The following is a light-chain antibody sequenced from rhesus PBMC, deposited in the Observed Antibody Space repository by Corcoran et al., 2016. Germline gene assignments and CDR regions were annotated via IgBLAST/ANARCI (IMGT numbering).Light chain of an antibody. CDR2: AAS. V-gene: IGKV1-28*03. CDR1: QGISSY. J-gene: IGKJ2*01. Sequence: DIQMSQSPSSLSASVGDTVTITCRASQGISSYLNWFQQKPGKAPKLLIYAASSLQSGVPSRFSGSGSGTDFTLTISSRQPEDFAAYYCQQHNSHPYSFGQGTKVEIK. CDR3: QQHNSHPYS.